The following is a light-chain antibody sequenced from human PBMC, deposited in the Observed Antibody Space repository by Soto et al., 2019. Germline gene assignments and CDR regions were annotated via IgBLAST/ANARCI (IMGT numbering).Light chain of an antibody. Sequence: DIQMTQSPSTLSASVGDRVTITCRASQSISSWLAWYQQKPGKAPKLLIYKASSLESGVPSRFSGSGSGTEFTLTIRSLQPDDFATYYCQQYNSYSSWTFGQGTKVEIK. J-gene: IGKJ1*01. CDR1: QSISSW. CDR3: QQYNSYSSWT. CDR2: KAS. V-gene: IGKV1-5*03.